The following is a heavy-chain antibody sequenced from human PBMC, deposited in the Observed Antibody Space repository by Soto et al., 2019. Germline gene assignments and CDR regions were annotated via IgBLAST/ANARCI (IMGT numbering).Heavy chain of an antibody. CDR1: GFSFSNYY. V-gene: IGHV3-11*01. Sequence: QVQLVESGGGLVKPGGSLRLSCAASGFSFSNYYMSWIRQAPGEGLEWLSYISTSGSFTLYPDSVKGRFTVSRDKAKNSVFLQMTSLRDEDAAVYYCARAQDGQDAFDLWGQGTIVTVSS. J-gene: IGHJ3*01. CDR3: ARAQDGQDAFDL. CDR2: ISTSGSFT.